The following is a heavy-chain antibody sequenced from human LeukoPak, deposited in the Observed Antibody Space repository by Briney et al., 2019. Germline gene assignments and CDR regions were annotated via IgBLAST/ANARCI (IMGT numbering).Heavy chain of an antibody. J-gene: IGHJ4*02. CDR2: ISSSGSTI. CDR3: ARVSPNTVTTLQYFVY. CDR1: GFTFSSYE. D-gene: IGHD4-17*01. Sequence: GGSLRLSCAASGFTFSSYELNWVRQAPGKGLEWVSYISSSGSTIKYADSVKGRFTISRGSAKNSLYPQMNSLRAEDTAVYYCARVSPNTVTTLQYFVYWGQGTLSPSAQ. V-gene: IGHV3-48*03.